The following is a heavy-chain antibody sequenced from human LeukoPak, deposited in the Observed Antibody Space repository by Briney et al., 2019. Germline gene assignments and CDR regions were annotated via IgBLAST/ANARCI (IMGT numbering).Heavy chain of an antibody. CDR3: ARDLIAVAGPYDY. V-gene: IGHV3-11*04. CDR1: GFIFSDYY. J-gene: IGHJ4*02. D-gene: IGHD6-19*01. Sequence: GGSLRLSCDASGFIFSDYYMSWVRQAPGKGLEWISYISNPSSTRYYEDSVKGRFTISRDNAKNSLYLQMNSLRAEDTAVYYCARDLIAVAGPYDYWGQGTLVTVSS. CDR2: ISNPSSTR.